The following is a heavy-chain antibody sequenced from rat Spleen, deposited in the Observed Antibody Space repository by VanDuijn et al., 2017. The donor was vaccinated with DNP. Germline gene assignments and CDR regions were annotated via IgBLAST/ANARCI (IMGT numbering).Heavy chain of an antibody. D-gene: IGHD1-2*01. J-gene: IGHJ2*01. Sequence: EVQLQESGPGLVKPSQSLSLTCSVTGYSITSNYWGWIRKFPGNKMEWMGYINYSGNTGYNPSLKSRISITRDTSKNQFFLQLNSVTTEDTATYYCARSRGDYSSYIPFDYWGQGVMVTVSS. CDR3: ARSRGDYSSYIPFDY. CDR1: GYSITSNY. CDR2: INYSGNT. V-gene: IGHV3-1*01.